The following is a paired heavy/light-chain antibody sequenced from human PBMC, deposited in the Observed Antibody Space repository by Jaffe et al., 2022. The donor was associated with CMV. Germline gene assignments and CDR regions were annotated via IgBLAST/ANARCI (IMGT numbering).Light chain of an antibody. CDR1: QSVSSSY. CDR3: QQYGSSQGFT. V-gene: IGKV3-20*01. J-gene: IGKJ3*01. Sequence: EIVLTQSPGTLSLSPGERATLSCRASQSVSSSYLAWYQQKPGQAPRLLIYGASSRATGIPDRFSGSGSGTDFTLTISRLEPEDFAVYYCQQYGSSQGFTFGPGTKVDIK. CDR2: GAS.
Heavy chain of an antibody. V-gene: IGHV3-21*01. Sequence: EVQLVESGGGLVKPGGSLRLSCAASGFTFSSYSMNWVRQAPGKGLEWVSSISSSSSYIYYADSVKGRFTISRDNAKNSLYLQMNSLRAEDTAVYYCARGRFELWFGEDYYYYYMDVWGKGTTVTVSS. CDR2: ISSSSSYI. J-gene: IGHJ6*03. CDR3: ARGRFELWFGEDYYYYYMDV. CDR1: GFTFSSYS. D-gene: IGHD3-10*01.